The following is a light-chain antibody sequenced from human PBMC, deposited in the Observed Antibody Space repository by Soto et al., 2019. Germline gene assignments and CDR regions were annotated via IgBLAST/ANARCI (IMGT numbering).Light chain of an antibody. CDR2: TTS. V-gene: IGKV1-39*01. CDR1: QSISTS. Sequence: DIPMTQSPSSLSAFVGARVTITCPASQSISTSLNWYQQKPGKAPNLLIYTTSTLHSGVPSRVSGSGSGTDVTLTISSLQPEDFATYYCQQSYSTPRTFGQGTKVDIK. J-gene: IGKJ1*01. CDR3: QQSYSTPRT.